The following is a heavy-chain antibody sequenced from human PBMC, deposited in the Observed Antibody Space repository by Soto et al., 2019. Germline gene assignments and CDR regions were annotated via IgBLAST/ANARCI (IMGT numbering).Heavy chain of an antibody. CDR3: AKSLRATGVYYYGMDV. V-gene: IGHV3-23*01. D-gene: IGHD5-12*01. J-gene: IGHJ6*02. CDR1: GFTFSSYA. CDR2: ISGSGGST. Sequence: GGSLRLSCAASGFTFSSYAMSWVRQAPGKGLEWVSAISGSGGSTYYADSVKGRFTISRDNSKNTLYLQMNSLRAEDTAVYYCAKSLRATGVYYYGMDVWGQGTTVTVS.